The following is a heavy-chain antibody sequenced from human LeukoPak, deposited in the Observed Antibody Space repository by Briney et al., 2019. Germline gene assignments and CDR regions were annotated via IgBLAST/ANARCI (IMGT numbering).Heavy chain of an antibody. D-gene: IGHD3-9*01. Sequence: GGSLRLSCAASRFTFDDYAMHWVRQAPGKGLEWVSGISWNSGSIGYADSVKGRFTISRDNAKNSLYLQMNSLRAEDTAVYYCAKDVDWGTVIDYWGQGTLVTVSS. J-gene: IGHJ4*02. CDR1: RFTFDDYA. CDR2: ISWNSGSI. V-gene: IGHV3-9*01. CDR3: AKDVDWGTVIDY.